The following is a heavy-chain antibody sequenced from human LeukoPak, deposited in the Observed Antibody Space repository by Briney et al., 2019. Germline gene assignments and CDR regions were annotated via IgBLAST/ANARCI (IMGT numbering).Heavy chain of an antibody. CDR1: GGSFSGYY. J-gene: IGHJ3*02. CDR2: INHSGST. CDR3: ARDRFVLGDAFDI. D-gene: IGHD3-16*02. Sequence: PSETLSLTCAVYGGSFSGYYWSWIRQPPGKGLEWIGEINHSGSTNYNPSLKSRVTISVDTSKNQFSLKLSSVTAADTAVYYCARDRFVLGDAFDIWGQGTMVTVSS. V-gene: IGHV4-34*01.